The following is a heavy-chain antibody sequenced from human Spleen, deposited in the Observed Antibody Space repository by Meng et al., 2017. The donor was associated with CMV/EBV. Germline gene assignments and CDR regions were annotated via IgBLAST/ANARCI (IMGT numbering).Heavy chain of an antibody. V-gene: IGHV4-34*01. Sequence: QRRESRPGLVKTSATLSLPFAVYGGSFSGYYWSWIRQPPGKGLEWIGEINHSGSTNYNPSLKSRVTISVDTSKNQFSLKLSSVTAADTAVYYCARGGYSYGPDFDYWGQGTLVTVSS. CDR2: INHSGST. CDR3: ARGGYSYGPDFDY. CDR1: GGSFSGYY. D-gene: IGHD5-18*01. J-gene: IGHJ4*02.